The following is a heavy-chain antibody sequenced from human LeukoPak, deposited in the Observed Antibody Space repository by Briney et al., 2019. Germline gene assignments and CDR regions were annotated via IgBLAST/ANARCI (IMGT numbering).Heavy chain of an antibody. CDR3: ARHEPVYYYDSSGYPVSG. J-gene: IGHJ4*02. Sequence: PSETLSLTCTVSGGSISSSSYYWGWIRQPPGKGLEWIGSIYYSGSTYYNLSLKSRVTISVDTSENQFSLKLSSVTAADTAVYYCARHEPVYYYDSSGYPVSGWGQGTLVTVSS. V-gene: IGHV4-39*01. CDR1: GGSISSSSYY. CDR2: IYYSGST. D-gene: IGHD3-22*01.